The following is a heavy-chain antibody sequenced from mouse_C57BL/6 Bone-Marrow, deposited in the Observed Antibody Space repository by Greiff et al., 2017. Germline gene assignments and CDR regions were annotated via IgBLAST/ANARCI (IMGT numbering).Heavy chain of an antibody. D-gene: IGHD2-12*01. Sequence: VQLQQPGAELVMPGASVKLSCKASGYTFTSYWMHWVKQRPGQGLEWIGEIDPSDSYTNYNQKFKGKSTLTVAKTSSTAYMQLSSLTSEDSAVYYCARNDIYPHYYAMDYCGQGTSVTVSS. CDR1: GYTFTSYW. CDR3: ARNDIYPHYYAMDY. CDR2: IDPSDSYT. V-gene: IGHV1-69*01. J-gene: IGHJ4*01.